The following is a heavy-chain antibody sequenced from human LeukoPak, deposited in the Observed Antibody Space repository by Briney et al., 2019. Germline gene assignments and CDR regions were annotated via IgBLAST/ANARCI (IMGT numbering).Heavy chain of an antibody. CDR3: AKALRYCSSTSCQTYYYYGMDV. CDR1: GFTFSSYG. J-gene: IGHJ6*02. CDR2: ISYDGSNK. D-gene: IGHD2-2*01. Sequence: PGRSLRLSCAASGFTFSSYGMHWVRQAPGKGLEWVAVISYDGSNKYYADSVKGRFTISRDNSKNTLYLQMNSLRAEDTAVYYCAKALRYCSSTSCQTYYYYGMDVWGQGTTVTVSS. V-gene: IGHV3-30*18.